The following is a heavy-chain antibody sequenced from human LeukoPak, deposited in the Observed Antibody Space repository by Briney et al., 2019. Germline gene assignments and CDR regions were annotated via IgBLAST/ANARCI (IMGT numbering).Heavy chain of an antibody. CDR2: IYSGGST. V-gene: IGHV3-53*01. Sequence: PGGSLRLSCAASGFTVSSNYMSWVRQAPGKGLEWVSVIYSGGSTCYADSVKGRFTISRDNSKNTLYLQMNSLRAEDTAVYYCATSYGSGPYYFDYWGQGTLVTVSS. J-gene: IGHJ4*02. CDR1: GFTVSSNY. CDR3: ATSYGSGPYYFDY. D-gene: IGHD3-10*01.